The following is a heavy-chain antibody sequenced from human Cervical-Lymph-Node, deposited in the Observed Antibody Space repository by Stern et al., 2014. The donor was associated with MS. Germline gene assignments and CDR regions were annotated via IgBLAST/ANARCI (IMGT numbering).Heavy chain of an antibody. J-gene: IGHJ5*02. D-gene: IGHD3-22*01. CDR1: GGTFSSYA. CDR2: IIPSFGSA. CDR3: ARDRESITMIGGGLDP. V-gene: IGHV1-69*12. Sequence: VQLVESGAEVKKPGHSVKVSCKASGGTFSSYAISWVRQAPGQGIAWMGGIIPSFGSANDAQKFQGRVTITADESTSTAYMELSSLRSEDTAVYYGARDRESITMIGGGLDPWGQGTLVTVSS.